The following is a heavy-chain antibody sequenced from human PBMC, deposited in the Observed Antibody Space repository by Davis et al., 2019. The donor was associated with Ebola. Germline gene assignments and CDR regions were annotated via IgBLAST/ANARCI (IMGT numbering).Heavy chain of an antibody. V-gene: IGHV1-8*01. CDR2: MNPNSGNT. J-gene: IGHJ3*02. CDR1: GYTFTSYD. Sequence: ASVKVSCKASGYTFTSYDINWVRQATGQGLEWMGWMNPNSGNTGYAQKFQGRVTMTRNTSISTAYMELSSLRSEDTAVYYCARGLRFLEWLFTDAFDIWGQGTMVTVSS. CDR3: ARGLRFLEWLFTDAFDI. D-gene: IGHD3-3*01.